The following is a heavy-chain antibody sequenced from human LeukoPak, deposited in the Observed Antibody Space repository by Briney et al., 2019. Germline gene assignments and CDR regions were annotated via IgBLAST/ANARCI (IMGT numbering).Heavy chain of an antibody. D-gene: IGHD3-16*01. CDR1: GYTFTSYD. Sequence: ASVKVSCKASGYTFTSYDINWVRQATGQGLEWMGWMNPNSGNTGYAQKFQGRVTMTRNTSISTAYMELSSLRSEDTAVYYCARGLMGEGWFDPWGQGTLVTVSS. CDR3: ARGLMGEGWFDP. CDR2: MNPNSGNT. J-gene: IGHJ5*02. V-gene: IGHV1-8*01.